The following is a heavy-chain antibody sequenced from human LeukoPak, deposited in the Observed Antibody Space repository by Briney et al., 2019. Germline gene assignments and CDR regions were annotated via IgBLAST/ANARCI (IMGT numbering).Heavy chain of an antibody. D-gene: IGHD6-13*01. V-gene: IGHV4-34*01. Sequence: PSGTLSLTCAVYGGSFSDYYWSWIRQPPGKGLEWIGEINHSGSTNYNPSLKSRVTISVDTSKNQFSLKLSSVTAADTAVYYCARGSGSWYPYWGQGTLVTVSS. J-gene: IGHJ4*02. CDR1: GGSFSDYY. CDR3: ARGSGSWYPY. CDR2: INHSGST.